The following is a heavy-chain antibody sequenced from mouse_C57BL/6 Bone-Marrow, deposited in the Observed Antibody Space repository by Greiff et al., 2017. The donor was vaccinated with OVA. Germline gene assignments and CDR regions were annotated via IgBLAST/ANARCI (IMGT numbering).Heavy chain of an antibody. Sequence: EVQGVESGGDLVKPGGSLKLSCAASGFTFSSYGMSWVRQTPDKRLEWVATISSGGSYAYYPDSVKGRFTISRVNAKNTLYLQMSSLKSEDSSMYYWARHGDYGSFFDYWGQCTTLTVSS. V-gene: IGHV5-6*01. CDR2: ISSGGSYA. D-gene: IGHD1-1*01. J-gene: IGHJ2*01. CDR1: GFTFSSYG. CDR3: ARHGDYGSFFDY.